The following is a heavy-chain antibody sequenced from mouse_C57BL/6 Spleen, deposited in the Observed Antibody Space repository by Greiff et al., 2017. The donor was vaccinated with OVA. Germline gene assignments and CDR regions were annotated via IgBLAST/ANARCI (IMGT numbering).Heavy chain of an antibody. V-gene: IGHV1-82*01. CDR1: GYAFSSSW. D-gene: IGHD1-1*01. CDR2: IYPGDGDT. J-gene: IGHJ1*03. CDR3: ARRSSYYYGSSCENFDV. Sequence: VQLQQSGPELVKPGASVKISCKASGYAFSSSWMNWVKQRPGKGLEWIGRIYPGDGDTNYNGKFKGKATLTADKSSSTAYMQLSSLTSEDSAVYFCARRSSYYYGSSCENFDVWGTGTTVTVSS.